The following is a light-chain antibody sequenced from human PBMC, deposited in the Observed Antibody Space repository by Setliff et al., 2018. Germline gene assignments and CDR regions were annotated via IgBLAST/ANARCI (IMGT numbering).Light chain of an antibody. V-gene: IGLV2-8*01. J-gene: IGLJ1*01. CDR3: SSYGGDNNFV. CDR2: EVS. Sequence: QSVLAQPPSASGPPGQSVTISCTGTNSDVGGYSYVSWYQQRPGKAPKLLIYEVSKRPSGVPDRFSGSKSGNTASLTVSGLQAEDEADYYCSSYGGDNNFVFGTGTKVTVL. CDR1: NSDVGGYSY.